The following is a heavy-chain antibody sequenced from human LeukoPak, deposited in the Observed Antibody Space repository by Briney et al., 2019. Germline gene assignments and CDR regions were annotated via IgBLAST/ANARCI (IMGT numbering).Heavy chain of an antibody. V-gene: IGHV3-64D*06. D-gene: IGHD5-18*01. Sequence: GGSLRLSCSASGFIFSSYAMHWVRQAPGKGLEYVSAINHDGGDTYYADSVKGRFTISRDNSKNTLFLQSSSLRAEDTADYHCVKSAGYSYGYGGLDYWGQGTLVTVSS. CDR2: INHDGGDT. CDR1: GFIFSSYA. J-gene: IGHJ4*02. CDR3: VKSAGYSYGYGGLDY.